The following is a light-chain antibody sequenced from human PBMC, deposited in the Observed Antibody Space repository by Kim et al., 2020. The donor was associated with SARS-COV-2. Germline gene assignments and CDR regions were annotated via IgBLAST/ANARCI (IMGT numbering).Light chain of an antibody. CDR2: DTS. Sequence: GGTVDRACGSGRGGDSSGSYPDWYQQKPGKAPRTLIYDTSSKECGTPARFRGTLFGEKAALTVSGAQPEDEAAYYCLLYYSDAQAVLGGGTKVTVL. J-gene: IGLJ3*02. CDR3: LLYYSDAQAV. V-gene: IGLV7-46*01. CDR1: RGGDSSGSY.